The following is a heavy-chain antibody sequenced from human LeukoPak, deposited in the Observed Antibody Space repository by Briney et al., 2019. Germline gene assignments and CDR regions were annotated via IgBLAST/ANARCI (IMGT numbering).Heavy chain of an antibody. V-gene: IGHV4-39*01. CDR1: GVSISSSSSH. D-gene: IGHD3-9*01. CDR3: VRLPTGYPNWFDP. J-gene: IGHJ5*02. CDR2: IFYSGTT. Sequence: PSETLSLTCTVSGVSISSSSSHWGWIRQPPGKGLEWIGNIFYSGTTYYNPSLKSRVTISLDTSKNQFSLKLSSVTAADTAFYYCVRLPTGYPNWFDPWGQGTLVTVSS.